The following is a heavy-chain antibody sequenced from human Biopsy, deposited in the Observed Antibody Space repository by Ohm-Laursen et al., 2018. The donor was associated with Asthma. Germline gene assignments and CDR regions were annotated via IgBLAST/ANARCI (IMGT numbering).Heavy chain of an antibody. J-gene: IGHJ6*02. V-gene: IGHV1-69*06. Sequence: SVKVSCKASGGTFGNYAISWVRQAPGLGLEWMGGISPVFGSTNTAQKFQGRVTISADIFTKTAYLEVSSLRSDDTAVYYCASPSSSREILYYYYNMDIWGQGTTVTV. CDR1: GGTFGNYA. CDR3: ASPSSSREILYYYYNMDI. D-gene: IGHD6-13*01. CDR2: ISPVFGST.